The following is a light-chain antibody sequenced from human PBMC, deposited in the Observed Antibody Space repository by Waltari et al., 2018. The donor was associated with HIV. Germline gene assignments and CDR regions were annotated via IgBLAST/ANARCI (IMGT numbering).Light chain of an antibody. CDR1: SSDIGGHNY. J-gene: IGLJ1*01. CDR2: EVS. CDR3: GSYTTSSTPYV. V-gene: IGLV2-14*01. Sequence: QSALTQPASVSGSPGQAITIPCTGTSSDIGGHNYVSWYQEHPGNAPKLMIYEVSKRPSGVSNRFSGSKSGNSASLTISGLQPEDEADYYCGSYTTSSTPYVFETGTKVTVL.